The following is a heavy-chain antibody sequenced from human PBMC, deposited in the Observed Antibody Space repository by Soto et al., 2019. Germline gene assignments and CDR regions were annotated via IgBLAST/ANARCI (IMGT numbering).Heavy chain of an antibody. CDR1: GFTVSSKY. Sequence: EVQLVESGGGLVQPGGSLRLSCAASGFTVSSKYMSWVRQAPGKGLEWVSVIYSGGNTYYADSVKGRFTISRDVSKNTVSLQMDSLSAEDTAVYHCARGASDHDFSFDFWGQGTLVTVSS. CDR2: IYSGGNT. CDR3: ARGASDHDFSFDF. V-gene: IGHV3-66*01. J-gene: IGHJ4*02. D-gene: IGHD3-3*01.